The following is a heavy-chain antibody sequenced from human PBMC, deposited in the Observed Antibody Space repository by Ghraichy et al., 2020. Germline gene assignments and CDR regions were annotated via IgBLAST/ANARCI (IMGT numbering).Heavy chain of an antibody. V-gene: IGHV4-30-4*01. D-gene: IGHD2-21*02. CDR3: VRVGTATSIYYYGMDV. CDR1: GGSISSGDYY. Sequence: SETLSLTCTVSGGSISSGDYYWSWIRQPPGKGLEWIGYIYYSGSTYYNPSLKSRVTISVDTSKNQFSLKLSSVTAADTAVYYCVRVGTATSIYYYGMDVWGQGTTVTVSS. J-gene: IGHJ6*02. CDR2: IYYSGST.